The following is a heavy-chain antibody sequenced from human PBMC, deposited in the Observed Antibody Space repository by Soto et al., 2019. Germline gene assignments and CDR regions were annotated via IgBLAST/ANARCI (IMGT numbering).Heavy chain of an antibody. Sequence: QVQLVESGGGVVQPGRSLRLSCAASGFTFSKYGMHWVRQAPGKGLEWVGGVVHDGSETYYGDSVKGRFTISRDNSRNTLSLQMDSLRAEDTAVYYCAKEGAVTGWTYGDFWGQGTLVTVSS. CDR3: AKEGAVTGWTYGDF. CDR1: GFTFSKYG. D-gene: IGHD1-7*01. V-gene: IGHV3-30*18. J-gene: IGHJ4*02. CDR2: VVHDGSET.